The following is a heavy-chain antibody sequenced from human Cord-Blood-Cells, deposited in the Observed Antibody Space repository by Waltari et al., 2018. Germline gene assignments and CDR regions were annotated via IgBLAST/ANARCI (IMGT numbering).Heavy chain of an antibody. J-gene: IGHJ3*02. CDR3: ARFPSRRGGAFDI. Sequence: EVQLVASGGGLVQPGGSLRLSCAASASTFSSYSMNWVRQAPGKGLEWVSYISSSSSTIYYADSVKGRFTISRDNAKNSLYLQMNSLRAEDTAVYYCARFPSRRGGAFDIWGQGTMVTVSS. CDR2: ISSSSSTI. D-gene: IGHD3-10*01. CDR1: ASTFSSYS. V-gene: IGHV3-48*04.